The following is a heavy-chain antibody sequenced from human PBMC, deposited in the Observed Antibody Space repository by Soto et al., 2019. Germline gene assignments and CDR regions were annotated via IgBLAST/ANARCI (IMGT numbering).Heavy chain of an antibody. D-gene: IGHD6-19*01. CDR2: IYPGDSDT. Sequence: PGEPLKISCNGSGYSFTSYWIGWVRQMPGKGLEWMGIIYPGDSDTRYSPSFQGQVTISADKSISTAYLQWSSLKASDTAMYYCARPGYSSGWGLSVWGQGTTVTVSS. CDR3: ARPGYSSGWGLSV. V-gene: IGHV5-51*01. CDR1: GYSFTSYW. J-gene: IGHJ6*02.